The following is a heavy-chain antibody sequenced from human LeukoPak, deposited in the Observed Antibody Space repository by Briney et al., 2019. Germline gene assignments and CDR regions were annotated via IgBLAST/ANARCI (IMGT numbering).Heavy chain of an antibody. J-gene: IGHJ6*02. V-gene: IGHV5-51*01. CDR2: IYPGDSDT. Sequence: GESLKISCKGSGYSFTSYWIGWVRQMPGKGLEWMGIIYPGDSDTRYSPSFQGQVPISAEKSISTAYLKWSSLKASDTAMYYCARLQNYDILTGPLMDVWGQGTTVTVSS. D-gene: IGHD3-9*01. CDR1: GYSFTSYW. CDR3: ARLQNYDILTGPLMDV.